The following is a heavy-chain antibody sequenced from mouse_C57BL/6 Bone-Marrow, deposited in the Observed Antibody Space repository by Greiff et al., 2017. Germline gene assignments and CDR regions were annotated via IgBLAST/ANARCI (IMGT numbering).Heavy chain of an antibody. CDR3: ARYPLYYDYDDYAMDY. V-gene: IGHV1-69*01. CDR2: IDPSDSYT. CDR1: GYTFTSYW. Sequence: QVQLQQPGAELVMPGASVKLSCKASGYTFTSYWMHWVKQRPGQGLEWIGEIDPSDSYTNYNQKFKGKSTLTVAKSSSTAYMQLSSLTSEDSAFYYCARYPLYYDYDDYAMDYWGQGTSVTVSS. J-gene: IGHJ4*01. D-gene: IGHD2-4*01.